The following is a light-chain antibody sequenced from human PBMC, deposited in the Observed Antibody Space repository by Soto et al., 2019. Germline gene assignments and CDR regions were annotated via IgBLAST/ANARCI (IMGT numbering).Light chain of an antibody. V-gene: IGLV2-14*01. CDR3: SSYGGSNNLI. Sequence: QSVLTQPASVSGSPGQSITISCTGTRRDVGGYNYVSWYQQYPGKSPKLLIYEVTHRPSGVSNRFSGSKSGNTASLTISGLQAEDEADYYCSSYGGSNNLIFGGGTKLTVL. CDR2: EVT. CDR1: RRDVGGYNY. J-gene: IGLJ2*01.